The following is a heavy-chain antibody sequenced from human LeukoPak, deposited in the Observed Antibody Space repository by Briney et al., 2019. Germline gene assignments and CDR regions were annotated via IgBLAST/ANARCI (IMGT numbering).Heavy chain of an antibody. D-gene: IGHD6-13*01. J-gene: IGHJ6*02. V-gene: IGHV4-34*01. CDR2: INHSGST. Sequence: KPSETLSLTCAVYGGSFSGYYWSWIRQPPGEGLEWIGEINHSGSTNYNPSLKSRVTISVDTSKNQFSLKLSSVTAADTAVYYCARLGAIAAAGTGEDYYYYYGMDVWGQGTTVTVSS. CDR3: ARLGAIAAAGTGEDYYYYYGMDV. CDR1: GGSFSGYY.